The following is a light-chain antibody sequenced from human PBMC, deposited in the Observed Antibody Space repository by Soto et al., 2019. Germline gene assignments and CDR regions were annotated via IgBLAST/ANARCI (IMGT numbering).Light chain of an antibody. CDR1: STDVGGYNY. J-gene: IGLJ3*02. V-gene: IGLV2-11*01. CDR3: CSYAGSYTWV. Sequence: QSALTQPRSVSGSPGQSVTISCSGTSTDVGGYNYVSWYQQHPGKAPKLMIYGVTKRPSGVPDRFSASKSGNTASLTISGLQAEDEADYYCCSYAGSYTWVFGGGTQLTV. CDR2: GVT.